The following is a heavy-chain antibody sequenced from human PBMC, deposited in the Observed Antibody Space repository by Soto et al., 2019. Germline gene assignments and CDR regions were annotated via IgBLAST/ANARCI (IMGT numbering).Heavy chain of an antibody. CDR3: ARHPPGRWLQSEGAFDT. CDR1: GYSFTSYW. D-gene: IGHD5-12*01. V-gene: IGHV5-10-1*01. CDR2: IDPSDSYT. J-gene: IGHJ3*02. Sequence: EVQLVQSGAEVKKPGESLRISCQGSGYSFTSYWIHWVRQMPGKGLEWMGRIDPSDSYTNYSPSFQGHVTISADKSISTAYLKWSSLKASDTAMYYCARHPPGRWLQSEGAFDTWAKGQWSPSLQ.